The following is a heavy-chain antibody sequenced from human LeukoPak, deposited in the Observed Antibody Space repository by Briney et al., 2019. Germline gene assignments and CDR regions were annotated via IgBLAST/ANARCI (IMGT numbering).Heavy chain of an antibody. Sequence: GGSLRLSCAASGFISSSYWMHWVRQPPGKGLVYIACINTDGFSTSYADSVKGRFTISRDNAKNTQYLQMNSLRAEDTAVYYCARSRTYGDYGRGLDYWGQGTLVTVSS. CDR3: ARSRTYGDYGRGLDY. CDR1: GFISSSYW. J-gene: IGHJ4*02. CDR2: INTDGFST. D-gene: IGHD4-17*01. V-gene: IGHV3-74*01.